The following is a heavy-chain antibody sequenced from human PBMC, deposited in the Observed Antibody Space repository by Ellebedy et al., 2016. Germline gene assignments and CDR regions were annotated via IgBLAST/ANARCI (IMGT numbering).Heavy chain of an antibody. V-gene: IGHV3-49*04. CDR1: GFTFDDYA. Sequence: GGSLRLSCAASGFTFDDYAMHWVRQVPGKGLEWVGFIRSKAYGGTTEYAASVKGRFTISRDDSKSIAYLQMNSLKTEDTAVYYCTRGRYGSGSYPHPIFDYWGQGTLVTVSS. D-gene: IGHD3-10*01. CDR2: IRSKAYGGTT. J-gene: IGHJ4*02. CDR3: TRGRYGSGSYPHPIFDY.